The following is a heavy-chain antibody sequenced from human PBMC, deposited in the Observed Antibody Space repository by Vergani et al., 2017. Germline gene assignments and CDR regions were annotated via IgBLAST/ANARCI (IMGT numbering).Heavy chain of an antibody. J-gene: IGHJ6*03. CDR3: ARDLSGNYYYYMDV. CDR1: GFTFSSYA. CDR2: ISGSGGST. D-gene: IGHD1-26*01. V-gene: IGHV3-23*01. Sequence: EVQLLESGGGLVQPGGSLRLSCAASGFTFSSYAISRVRQAPGKGLEWVSAISGSGGSTYYADSVKGRFTISRDNSKNTLYLQMNSLRAEDTAVYYCARDLSGNYYYYMDVWGKGTTVTVSS.